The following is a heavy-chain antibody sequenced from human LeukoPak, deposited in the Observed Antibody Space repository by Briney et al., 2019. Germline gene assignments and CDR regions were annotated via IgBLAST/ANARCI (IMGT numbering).Heavy chain of an antibody. V-gene: IGHV3-13*01. CDR3: ARAGYDSSGYKAALDY. Sequence: PGGSLRLSCAASGFTFSNYDMHWVRQATGKGLEWVSAIGTAGDTYYPGSVKGRFTISRENAKNSLFLQMNSLRDGDTAVYFCARAGYDSSGYKAALDYWGQGTLVTVSS. J-gene: IGHJ4*02. CDR2: IGTAGDT. CDR1: GFTFSNYD. D-gene: IGHD3-22*01.